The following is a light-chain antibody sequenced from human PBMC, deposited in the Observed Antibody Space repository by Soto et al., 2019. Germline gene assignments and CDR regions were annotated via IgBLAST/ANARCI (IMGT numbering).Light chain of an antibody. CDR2: DTF. CDR3: QQRARWPMP. J-gene: IGKJ5*01. Sequence: EVVLTQSPATLSMSPGERVTLSCRASQSVSTFVAWYQHKPGQAPRPVIYDTFKRAPGVPDRFSGGGSGTDFSLTISSLEPEDFAVYYCQQRARWPMPFGQGTRRELK. V-gene: IGKV3-11*01. CDR1: QSVSTF.